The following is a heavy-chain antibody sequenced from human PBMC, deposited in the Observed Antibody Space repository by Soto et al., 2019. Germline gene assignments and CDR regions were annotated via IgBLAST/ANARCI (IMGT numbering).Heavy chain of an antibody. CDR2: VYYTGST. CDR3: ARSVAVPGAHIDY. J-gene: IGHJ4*02. Sequence: SETLSLTCSVSGGSISGSYWSWIRQSPGKGLEWLGYVYYTGSTNYSPSLRSRVSISVDTSKNEFSLRLSSVTAADTAVYFCARSVAVPGAHIDYWGQGTQVTVLL. V-gene: IGHV4-59*01. D-gene: IGHD6-19*01. CDR1: GGSISGSY.